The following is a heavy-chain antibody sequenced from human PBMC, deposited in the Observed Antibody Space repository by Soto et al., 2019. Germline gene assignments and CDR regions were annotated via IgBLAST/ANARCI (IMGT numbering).Heavy chain of an antibody. J-gene: IGHJ6*02. Sequence: QVQLVESGGGVVQPGRSLRLSCAASGFTFSSYGMHWVRQAPGKGLEWVAVIWYDGSNKYYADSVKGRFTISRDNSKNTLYLQMNSLRAEDTAVYYCARDPVVGGVDIVATKRQNYYGMDVWGQGTTVTVSS. D-gene: IGHD5-12*01. CDR3: ARDPVVGGVDIVATKRQNYYGMDV. CDR1: GFTFSSYG. CDR2: IWYDGSNK. V-gene: IGHV3-33*01.